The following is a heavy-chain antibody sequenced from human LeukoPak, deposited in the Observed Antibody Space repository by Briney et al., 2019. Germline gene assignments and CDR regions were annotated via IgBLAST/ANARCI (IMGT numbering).Heavy chain of an antibody. J-gene: IGHJ5*02. V-gene: IGHV3-33*01. CDR1: GFTFSSYG. Sequence: GGSLRLSCAASGFTFSSYGMHWVRQDPVKGLEWVAFIWYDGSNQYYADSVEGRFTISRDNSKNTLSLQMNSLRAEDTAVYYCARGGSSWLTDNWFDPWGQGTLVTVSS. CDR2: IWYDGSNQ. D-gene: IGHD6-13*01. CDR3: ARGGSSWLTDNWFDP.